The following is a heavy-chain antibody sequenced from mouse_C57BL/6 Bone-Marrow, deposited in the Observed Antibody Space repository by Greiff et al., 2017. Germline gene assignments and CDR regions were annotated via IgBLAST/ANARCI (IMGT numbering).Heavy chain of an antibody. D-gene: IGHD2-1*01. CDR2: LYPSGSGT. CDR3: ARLGYGNLYYFDY. J-gene: IGHJ2*01. V-gene: IGHV1-61*01. Sequence: VQLQQSGAELVRPGSSVKLSCKASGYTFTGYWMDWVKQRPGQGLEWIGNLYPSGSGTHSNQKFKDKATLTVAKYSSTAYMQLSSMTSEGSAVYYCARLGYGNLYYFDYWGQGTTLTVSS. CDR1: GYTFTGYW.